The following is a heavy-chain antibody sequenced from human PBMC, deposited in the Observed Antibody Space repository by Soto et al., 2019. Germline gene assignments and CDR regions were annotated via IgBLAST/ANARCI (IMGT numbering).Heavy chain of an antibody. Sequence: GGSLRLSCAASGFTFSSYAMSWVRQAPGKGLEWVSAISGSGGSTYYADSVKGRFTISRDNSKNTLYLQMNSLRAEDTAVYYCAKDGPQVPAAPSSAFDYWGQGTLVTVSS. CDR1: GFTFSSYA. CDR2: ISGSGGST. V-gene: IGHV3-23*01. J-gene: IGHJ4*02. CDR3: AKDGPQVPAAPSSAFDY. D-gene: IGHD2-2*01.